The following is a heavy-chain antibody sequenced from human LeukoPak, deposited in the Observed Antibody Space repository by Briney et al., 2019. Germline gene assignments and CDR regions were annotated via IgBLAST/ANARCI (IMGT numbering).Heavy chain of an antibody. CDR1: GYTFTSYG. J-gene: IGHJ5*02. Sequence: ASVKVSCKASGYTFTSYGISWVRQAPGQGLEWMGWISAYNGNTNYAQKLQGRVTMTTDTSTSIAYMELRSLRSDDTAVYYCARHKGGFSSSWSRFWFDPWGQGTLVTVSS. CDR2: ISAYNGNT. V-gene: IGHV1-18*01. CDR3: ARHKGGFSSSWSRFWFDP. D-gene: IGHD6-13*01.